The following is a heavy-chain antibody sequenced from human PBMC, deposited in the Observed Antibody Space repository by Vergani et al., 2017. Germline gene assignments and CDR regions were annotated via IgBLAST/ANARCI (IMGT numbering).Heavy chain of an antibody. CDR2: IIPIFGTA. CDR3: AGGGAYCGGDCRYYYYYMDV. Sequence: QVQLVQSGAEVKKPGSSVKVSCKASGGTFSSYAISWVRQAPGQGLEWMGGIIPIFGTANYAQKFQGRVTITADESTSTAYMKLSSLRSEDTAVYYCAGGGAYCGGDCRYYYYYMDVWGKGTTVTVSS. J-gene: IGHJ6*03. V-gene: IGHV1-69*01. CDR1: GGTFSSYA. D-gene: IGHD2-21*02.